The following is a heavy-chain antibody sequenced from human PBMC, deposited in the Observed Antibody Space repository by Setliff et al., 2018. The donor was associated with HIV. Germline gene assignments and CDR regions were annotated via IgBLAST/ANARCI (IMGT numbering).Heavy chain of an antibody. Sequence: GGSLRLSCAASGFTFDDYTMHWVRQAPGKGLEWVSLISWDGGSTYYADSVKGRFTISRDNSKNTLYLQMNSLRAEDTAVYYCTAALQQQVVRWFDPWGQGTLVTVSS. CDR1: GFTFDDYT. CDR3: TAALQQQVVRWFDP. D-gene: IGHD6-13*01. V-gene: IGHV3-43*01. CDR2: ISWDGGST. J-gene: IGHJ5*02.